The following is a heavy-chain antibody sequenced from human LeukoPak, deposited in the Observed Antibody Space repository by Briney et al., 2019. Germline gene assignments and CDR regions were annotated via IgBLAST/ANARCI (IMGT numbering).Heavy chain of an antibody. CDR1: GFTFSSYG. Sequence: GGSLRLSCAASGFTFSSYGMHWVRQAPGKGLEWVSYISSSSSTIYYADSVKGRFTISRDNAKNSLYLQMNSLRAEDTAVYYCARGPYGGNSAGWFDPWGQGTLVTVSS. D-gene: IGHD4-23*01. J-gene: IGHJ5*02. CDR3: ARGPYGGNSAGWFDP. CDR2: ISSSSSTI. V-gene: IGHV3-48*04.